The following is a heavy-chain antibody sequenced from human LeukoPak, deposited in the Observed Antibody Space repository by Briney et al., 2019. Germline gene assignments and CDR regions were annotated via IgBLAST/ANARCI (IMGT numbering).Heavy chain of an antibody. CDR2: ISYDGSNK. Sequence: GGSLRLSCAASGFTFSSYGMHWVRQAPGKGLEWVAVISYDGSNKYYADSVKGRFTISRDNSKNTLYLQMNSLRAEDTAVYYCAKGPYYYDSNYWFDPWGQGTLVTVSS. J-gene: IGHJ5*02. V-gene: IGHV3-30*18. D-gene: IGHD3-22*01. CDR3: AKGPYYYDSNYWFDP. CDR1: GFTFSSYG.